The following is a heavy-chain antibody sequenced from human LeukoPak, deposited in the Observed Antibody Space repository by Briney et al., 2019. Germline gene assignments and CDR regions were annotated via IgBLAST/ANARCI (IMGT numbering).Heavy chain of an antibody. CDR3: ARDLRGGPDY. J-gene: IGHJ4*02. CDR1: GYTFTGYY. Sequence: GASVKVSCKASGYTFTGYYMHWVRQAPGQGLEWMGWINPNSGGTNYAQEFQGRVTMTRDTSISTAYMELSRLRSDDTAVYYCARDLRGGPDYWGQGTLVTVSS. CDR2: INPNSGGT. V-gene: IGHV1-2*02. D-gene: IGHD1-26*01.